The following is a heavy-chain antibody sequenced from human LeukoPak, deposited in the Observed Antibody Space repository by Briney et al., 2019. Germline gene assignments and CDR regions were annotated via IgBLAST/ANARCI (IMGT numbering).Heavy chain of an antibody. D-gene: IGHD3-3*01. CDR3: VKEYHSRGFGAYFDY. J-gene: IGHJ4*02. CDR1: GFTFSSYA. CDR2: ISGSGVTT. V-gene: IGHV3-23*01. Sequence: GGSLRLSCVASGFTFSSYAMSWVRQAPGKGLEWVSAISGSGVTTHYAGSVKGRFSISRDNSINTVDLQMNSLRAEDTAVYYCVKEYHSRGFGAYFDYWGQGTLVTVSS.